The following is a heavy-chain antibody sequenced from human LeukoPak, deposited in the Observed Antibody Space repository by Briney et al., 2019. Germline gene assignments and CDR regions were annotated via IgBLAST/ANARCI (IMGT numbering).Heavy chain of an antibody. Sequence: ASVKVSCKASGYTFTSYDINWVRQATGQGLEWMGWMNPNSGNTGYAQKFQGRVTMTRTTSISTAYMELSSLRSEDTAVYYCARDSVGASYYYYGMDVWGQGTTVTVSS. CDR3: ARDSVGASYYYYGMDV. CDR1: GYTFTSYD. V-gene: IGHV1-8*01. CDR2: MNPNSGNT. D-gene: IGHD1-26*01. J-gene: IGHJ6*02.